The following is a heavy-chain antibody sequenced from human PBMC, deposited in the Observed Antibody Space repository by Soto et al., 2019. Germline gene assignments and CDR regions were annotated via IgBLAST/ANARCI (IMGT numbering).Heavy chain of an antibody. CDR2: IYYSGST. CDR3: ARTSSIRTGSGSYNTFDY. V-gene: IGHV4-31*03. CDR1: GGSISSGGYY. D-gene: IGHD3-10*01. J-gene: IGHJ4*02. Sequence: QVQLQESGPGLVKPSQTLSLTCTVSGGSISSGGYYWSWIRQHPGKGLEWIGYIYYSGSTYYNPSLKSRVTISVDTSKNPFSLKLSSVTAADTAVYYCARTSSIRTGSGSYNTFDYWGQGTLVTVSS.